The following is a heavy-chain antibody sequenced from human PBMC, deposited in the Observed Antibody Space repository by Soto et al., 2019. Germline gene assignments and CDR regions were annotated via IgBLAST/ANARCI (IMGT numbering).Heavy chain of an antibody. V-gene: IGHV4-59*01. D-gene: IGHD6-19*01. CDR3: ARGGWYNDY. Sequence: PSETLSLTCTVSGGSMSNNHCTWIRQPPGKGLEWIGYIYYSGSTSYNPSLQSRVAMSVDTSKNQFSLKLNSVSAADTAAYYCARGGWYNDYWGQGTLVTVSS. CDR1: GGSMSNNH. CDR2: IYYSGST. J-gene: IGHJ4*02.